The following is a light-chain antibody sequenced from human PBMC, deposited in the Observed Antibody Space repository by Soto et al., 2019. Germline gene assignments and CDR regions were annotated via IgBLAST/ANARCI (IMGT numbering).Light chain of an antibody. J-gene: IGKJ1*01. Sequence: EIVLTQSPGTLSVSPGERATLSCRASQSISSSYLAWYHQRPGQAPRLLIYGASRRATGIPDRFSGSGSGTDFTLTISRLEPEDFAVYYCQQYDRSWTFGQGTKVDIK. CDR1: QSISSSY. CDR3: QQYDRSWT. V-gene: IGKV3-20*01. CDR2: GAS.